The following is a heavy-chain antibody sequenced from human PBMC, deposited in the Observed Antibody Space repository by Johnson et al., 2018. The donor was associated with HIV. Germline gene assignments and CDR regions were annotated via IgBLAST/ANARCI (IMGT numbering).Heavy chain of an antibody. CDR2: MKSKNEGGTT. D-gene: IGHD3-22*01. V-gene: IGHV3-15*05. CDR1: GFILSKAW. J-gene: IGHJ3*02. Sequence: VQLVESGGGLVKPGGSLRLSCAASGFILSKAWMTWVRQAPGKGLEWVGRMKSKNEGGTTDYAAPVKGRFTIHRDDSKNTLNLQMNSLKTEDTAVYYCTTDRGYYDRSGYSRPFDIWGQGTMVIVSS. CDR3: TTDRGYYDRSGYSRPFDI.